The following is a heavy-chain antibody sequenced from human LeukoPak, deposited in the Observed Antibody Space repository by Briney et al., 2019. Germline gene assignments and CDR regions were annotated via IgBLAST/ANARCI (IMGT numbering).Heavy chain of an antibody. V-gene: IGHV3-30*02. CDR3: ARVGMTTVTTLDY. CDR1: GFTFSSYG. CDR2: IRYDGSNK. Sequence: GGSLRLSCTASGFTFSSYGMHWVRQAPGKGLEWVAFIRYDGSNKYYADSVKGRFTISRDNSKNSLYLQMNSLRAEDTAVYYCARVGMTTVTTLDYWGQGTLVTVSS. J-gene: IGHJ4*02. D-gene: IGHD4-17*01.